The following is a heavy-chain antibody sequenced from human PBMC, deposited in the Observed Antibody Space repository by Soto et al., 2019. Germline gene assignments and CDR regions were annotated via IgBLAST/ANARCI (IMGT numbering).Heavy chain of an antibody. CDR3: GRGGLAVSGTYDY. J-gene: IGHJ4*02. V-gene: IGHV1-18*01. Sequence: VQLVQSGAKVKESGASVKVSCKASGYTFINYGVAWVRRAPGQGPEWMGWISGSNGDTKYAQNLQNRVSLTTDTSTNTAYMELRSLRPDDTAIYFCGRGGLAVSGTYDYWGQGTLVTVSS. D-gene: IGHD6-19*01. CDR1: GYTFINYG. CDR2: ISGSNGDT.